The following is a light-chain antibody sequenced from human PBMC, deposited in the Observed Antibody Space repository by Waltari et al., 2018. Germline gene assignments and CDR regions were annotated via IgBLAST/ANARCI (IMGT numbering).Light chain of an antibody. CDR3: MQGNYWPRT. CDR2: KVS. Sequence: DVVMTQSPLSLPVTLGQPASISCRSSQSLVHSDGSTYLNWFQQKPGQSPRRLVYKVSNRDSGVPDRFSGSGSGTDFTLKISRVEAEDVGVYYCMQGNYWPRTFGQGTRLEIK. J-gene: IGKJ5*01. CDR1: QSLVHSDGSTY. V-gene: IGKV2-30*02.